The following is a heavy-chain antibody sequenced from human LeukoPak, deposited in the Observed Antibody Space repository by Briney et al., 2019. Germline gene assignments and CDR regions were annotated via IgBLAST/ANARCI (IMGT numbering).Heavy chain of an antibody. J-gene: IGHJ4*02. CDR1: GGTFSSYA. CDR3: ASREVTTFVSDFDY. Sequence: ASVKVSCKASGGTFSSYAISWVRQAPGQGLEWMGGIIPIFGTANYAQKFQGRVTITTDESTSTAYMELSSLRSEDTAVYYCASREVTTFVSDFDYWGRGTLVTVSS. V-gene: IGHV1-69*05. D-gene: IGHD4-11*01. CDR2: IIPIFGTA.